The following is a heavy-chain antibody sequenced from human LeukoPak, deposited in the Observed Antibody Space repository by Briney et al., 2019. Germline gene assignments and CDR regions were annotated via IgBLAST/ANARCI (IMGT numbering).Heavy chain of an antibody. CDR2: INPDSGGT. V-gene: IGHV1-2*02. CDR3: ASGYSDYADYYNYYMDV. J-gene: IGHJ6*03. Sequence: ASVKVSCKASGYSFTGYYMHWVRQAPGQGLEWMGWINPDSGGTNYAQKFQGRVTMTRDTSITTAYTELSRLTSDDTAVYYCASGYSDYADYYNYYMDVWGKGTTVTVSS. D-gene: IGHD4-11*01. CDR1: GYSFTGYY.